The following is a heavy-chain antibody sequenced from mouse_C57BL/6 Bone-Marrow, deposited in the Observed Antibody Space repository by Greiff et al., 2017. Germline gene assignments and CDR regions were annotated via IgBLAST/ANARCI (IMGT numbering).Heavy chain of an antibody. CDR1: GFSLSTFGLG. D-gene: IGHD2-3*01. CDR2: IWWGDDN. CDR3: ARIRADSYYVFWYFDV. J-gene: IGHJ1*03. V-gene: IGHV8-8*01. Sequence: QVTLKESGPGILQPSPSLSLTCSFSGFSLSTFGLGVGWIRQPPGNGLEWLAHIWWGDDNYYNPALKSRPTNSKDTSKNQVFLRIAHVDTADTATYYCARIRADSYYVFWYFDVYGTGTTVTVSS.